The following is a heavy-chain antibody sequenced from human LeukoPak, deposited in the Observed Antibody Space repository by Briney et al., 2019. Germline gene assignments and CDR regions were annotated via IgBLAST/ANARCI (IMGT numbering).Heavy chain of an antibody. CDR2: IYYSGST. Sequence: PSETLSLTCTVSGGSISGGGYYWSWIRQHPGKGLEWIGYIYYSGSTYYNPSLKSRVTISVDTSKNQFSLKLSSVTAADTAVYYCARDDYYGSGSYLSYWGQGTLVTVSS. D-gene: IGHD3-10*01. V-gene: IGHV4-31*03. CDR3: ARDDYYGSGSYLSY. J-gene: IGHJ4*02. CDR1: GGSISGGGYY.